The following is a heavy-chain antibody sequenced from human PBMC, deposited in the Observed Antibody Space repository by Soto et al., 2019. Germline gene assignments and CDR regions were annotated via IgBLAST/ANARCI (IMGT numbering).Heavy chain of an antibody. CDR2: INHSGST. Sequence: SETLCLTCAVYGRSFTGSYWRWIRQPPGKGLEWIGEINHSGSTNYNPSLKSRVTISVDTSKNQFSLKLSSVTAADTAVYYCARAPRGGQRWCQCYYYYGMDVWGQGTTVTVSS. J-gene: IGHJ6*02. D-gene: IGHD5-18*01. CDR1: GRSFTGSY. V-gene: IGHV4-34*01. CDR3: ARAPRGGQRWCQCYYYYGMDV.